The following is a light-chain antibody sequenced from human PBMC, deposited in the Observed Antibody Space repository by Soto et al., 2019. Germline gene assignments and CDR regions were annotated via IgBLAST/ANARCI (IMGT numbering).Light chain of an antibody. Sequence: QMTQSPSTLSASVGDTVTITCRASQSISTWLVWYQQKPGKAPKLLIYKASTLESGVPSRFSGSGSGTEFTLTISSLQPDDFATYYCQQYNTYSTFGQGTKVEIK. J-gene: IGKJ1*01. V-gene: IGKV1-5*03. CDR3: QQYNTYST. CDR1: QSISTW. CDR2: KAS.